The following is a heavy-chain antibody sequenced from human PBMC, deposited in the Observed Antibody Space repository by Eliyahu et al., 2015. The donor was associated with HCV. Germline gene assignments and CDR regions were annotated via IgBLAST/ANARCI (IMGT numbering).Heavy chain of an antibody. D-gene: IGHD6-6*01. CDR1: GFXFSSYW. CDR3: ARDLIIATGPTAGY. CDR2: IKEEGSEK. Sequence: EVQLVESGGGLVQPGGSLXLSCAGSGFXFSSYWXSXVRQAPGKGLXWVANIKEEGSEKYYVDSVKGRFTISRDNAKNSLYLQMNSLRGADTAVYYCARDLIIATGPTAGYWGQGTLVTVSS. J-gene: IGHJ4*02. V-gene: IGHV3-7*01.